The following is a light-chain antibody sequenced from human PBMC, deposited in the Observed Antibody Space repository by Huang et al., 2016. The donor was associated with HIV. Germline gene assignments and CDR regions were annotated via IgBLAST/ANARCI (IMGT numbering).Light chain of an antibody. CDR2: DAS. CDR3: QQYGSTPLT. Sequence: DIVLTQTPATLSLSPGEGVTLSCWASQSVTGNHLAWYQKNPGLAPRLLIYDASSMATGIPDRFSGSGSGTDFTLSISRLEPEDFAVYYCQQYGSTPLTFGGGTKVEIK. CDR1: QSVTGNH. J-gene: IGKJ4*01. V-gene: IGKV3D-20*01.